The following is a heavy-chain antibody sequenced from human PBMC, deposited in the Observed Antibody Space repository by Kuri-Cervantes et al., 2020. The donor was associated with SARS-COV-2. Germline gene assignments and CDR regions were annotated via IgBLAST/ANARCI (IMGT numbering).Heavy chain of an antibody. CDR2: IKQDGSEK. Sequence: GESLKISCAASGFTFSSYSMNWVRQAPGKGLEWVANIKQDGSEKYYVDSVKGRFTISRDNAKNSLYLQMNSLRAEDTAVYYCARVGDILTGVLDYWGQGTLVTVSS. V-gene: IGHV3-7*01. CDR1: GFTFSSYS. CDR3: ARVGDILTGVLDY. J-gene: IGHJ4*02. D-gene: IGHD3-9*01.